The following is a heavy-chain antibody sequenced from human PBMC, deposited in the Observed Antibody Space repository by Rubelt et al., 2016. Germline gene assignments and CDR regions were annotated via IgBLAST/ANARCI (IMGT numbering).Heavy chain of an antibody. Sequence: EVQLLESGGGLGQPGGSLRLSCAASGFTFSTYAMSWVRQAPGKGLEWVSAISGSGEITYHADPVKGRFTISRDKDKNTLYLQMRSLGFEDTAVYYCASHHFPGGFKWGQGSLVTVSS. J-gene: IGHJ4*02. CDR2: ISGSGEIT. D-gene: IGHD3-16*01. CDR1: GFTFSTYA. CDR3: ASHHFPGGFK. V-gene: IGHV3-23*01.